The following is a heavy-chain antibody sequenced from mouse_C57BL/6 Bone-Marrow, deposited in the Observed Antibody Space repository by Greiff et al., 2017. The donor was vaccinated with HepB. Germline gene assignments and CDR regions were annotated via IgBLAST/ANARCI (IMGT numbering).Heavy chain of an antibody. CDR2: IRSKSNNYAT. CDR3: VRHYDHYYAMDY. J-gene: IGHJ4*01. D-gene: IGHD2-12*01. Sequence: EAGGGLVQPKGSLKLSCAASGFRFNTYAMNWVRQAPGKGLEWVARIRSKSNNYATYYADSVKDRFTISRDDSESMLYLQMNNLKTEDTAMYYCVRHYDHYYAMDYWGQGTSVTVSS. CDR1: GFRFNTYA. V-gene: IGHV10-1*01.